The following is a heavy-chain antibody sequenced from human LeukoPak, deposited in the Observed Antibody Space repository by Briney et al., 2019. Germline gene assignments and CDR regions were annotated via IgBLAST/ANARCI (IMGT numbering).Heavy chain of an antibody. Sequence: SGPTLVNPTQTLTLTCTFSGFSLSTGGMCGSWIRQPPGKALEWLARIDWVNDKYYSTSPKTRLAISKDTSKNQVVLTMTNMDPVDTATYYCARGYYDTSAYIDYWGQGTLVTVSS. CDR1: GFSLSTGGMC. J-gene: IGHJ4*02. CDR2: IDWVNDK. CDR3: ARGYYDTSAYIDY. V-gene: IGHV2-70*11. D-gene: IGHD3-22*01.